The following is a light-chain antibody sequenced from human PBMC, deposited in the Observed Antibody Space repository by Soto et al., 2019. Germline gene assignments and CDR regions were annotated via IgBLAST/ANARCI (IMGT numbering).Light chain of an antibody. CDR2: DNN. Sequence: QSVLTQPPSGSAAPGQKVTIFSERSPSNIGNNFVSWFQQLPGPAPKLLIYDNNKRPSGVPDRFSGSKSGTSATLAITGLQTGDEANYYCGTWDSLSAGRDVVFGGGTQLTVL. CDR1: PSNIGNNF. V-gene: IGLV1-51*01. J-gene: IGLJ2*01. CDR3: GTWDSLSAGRDVV.